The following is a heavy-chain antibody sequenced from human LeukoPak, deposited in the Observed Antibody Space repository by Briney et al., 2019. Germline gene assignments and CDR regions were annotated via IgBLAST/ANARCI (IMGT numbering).Heavy chain of an antibody. CDR1: GYTFTGYY. Sequence: ASVKVSCKASGYTFTGYYMHWVRQAPGQGLEWMGWINPNSGGTNYAQKFQGRVTMTRDTSISTAYMELSRLRSEDTAVYYCARDHVKWLRFGSPCNWFDPWGQGTLVTVSS. CDR3: ARDHVKWLRFGSPCNWFDP. V-gene: IGHV1-2*02. J-gene: IGHJ5*02. D-gene: IGHD5-12*01. CDR2: INPNSGGT.